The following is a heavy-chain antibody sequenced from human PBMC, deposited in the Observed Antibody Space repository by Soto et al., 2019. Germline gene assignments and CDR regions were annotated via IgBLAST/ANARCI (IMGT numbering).Heavy chain of an antibody. CDR1: GVSISSYF. D-gene: IGHD6-25*01. V-gene: IGHV4-59*01. Sequence: PSETLSLTCSVSGVSISSYFWSWIRQAPGRGLEWIGYTYHRGSTNYSPSLKSRVAISLDTSENQFSLKVNSVTAADTAVYYCARIGGYHGPLDYWGRGTPVTVSS. J-gene: IGHJ4*02. CDR3: ARIGGYHGPLDY. CDR2: TYHRGST.